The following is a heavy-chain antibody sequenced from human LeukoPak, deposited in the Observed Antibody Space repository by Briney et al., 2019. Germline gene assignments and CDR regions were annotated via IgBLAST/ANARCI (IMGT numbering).Heavy chain of an antibody. V-gene: IGHV3-48*04. D-gene: IGHD4-23*01. J-gene: IGHJ4*02. CDR1: GFTFSSYS. Sequence: PGGSLRLSCAASGFTFSSYSMNWVRQAPGKGLEWVSYISSSSSTIYYADSVKGRFTISRDNAKNSLYLQMNSLRAEDTAVYYCARVRTSYGGNSGGYFDYWGQGTLVTVSS. CDR3: ARVRTSYGGNSGGYFDY. CDR2: ISSSSSTI.